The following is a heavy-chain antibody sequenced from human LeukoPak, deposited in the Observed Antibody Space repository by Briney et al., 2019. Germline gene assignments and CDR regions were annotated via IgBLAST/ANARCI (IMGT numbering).Heavy chain of an antibody. J-gene: IGHJ4*02. CDR2: ISGSGGST. CDR3: ARGLAVAGTYQPIDEDY. V-gene: IGHV3-23*01. Sequence: GGSLRLSCAASGFTFSSYAMSWVRQAPGKGLEWVSAISGSGGSTYYADSVKGRFTISRDNSKNTLYLQMNSLRAEDTAVYYCARGLAVAGTYQPIDEDYWGQGTLVTVSS. D-gene: IGHD6-19*01. CDR1: GFTFSSYA.